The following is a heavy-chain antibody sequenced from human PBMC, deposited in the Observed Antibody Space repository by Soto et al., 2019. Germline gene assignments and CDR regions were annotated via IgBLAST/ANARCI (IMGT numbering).Heavy chain of an antibody. CDR1: GFTVSNNY. V-gene: IGHV3-53*01. J-gene: IGHJ4*02. D-gene: IGHD3-10*01. Sequence: EVQLVESGGGLIQPGGSLRLSCAVSGFTVSNNYMSWVRQAPGKGLEGVSVIYSGGYTAYGDSVKGRFTISRDNSNNTIFLQKNSRGGDDPAVFYGGAHPGGGGYWGQGTLVTVSS. CDR3: GAHPGGGGY. CDR2: IYSGGYT.